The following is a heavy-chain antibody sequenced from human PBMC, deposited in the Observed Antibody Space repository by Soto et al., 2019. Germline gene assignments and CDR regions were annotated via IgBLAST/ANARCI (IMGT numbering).Heavy chain of an antibody. V-gene: IGHV3-9*01. D-gene: IGHD2-2*01. CDR1: GFTFDDYA. Sequence: EVQLVESGGGLVQPGRSLRLSCAASGFTFDDYAMHWVRQAPGKGLEWVSGISWNSGSIGYADSVKGRFTISRDNAKNSLYLQMNSLRAEDTALYYCARDPRRLVPAVGEIHFDYWGQGTLVTVSS. CDR2: ISWNSGSI. CDR3: ARDPRRLVPAVGEIHFDY. J-gene: IGHJ4*02.